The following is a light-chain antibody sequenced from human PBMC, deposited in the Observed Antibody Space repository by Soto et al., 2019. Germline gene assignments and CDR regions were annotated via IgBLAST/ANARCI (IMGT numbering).Light chain of an antibody. J-gene: IGKJ5*01. CDR1: QSVSNN. CDR3: QQYNSWPPIT. V-gene: IGKV3-15*01. CDR2: YAS. Sequence: EIMMTQSPATLSVSPGERATLSCRASQSVSNNLAWYQQKPGQAPRLLVYYASTRATGVPARCSGSGSGTEFTLTISSLQSEDFALNYCQQYNSWPPITFGQGTRREIK.